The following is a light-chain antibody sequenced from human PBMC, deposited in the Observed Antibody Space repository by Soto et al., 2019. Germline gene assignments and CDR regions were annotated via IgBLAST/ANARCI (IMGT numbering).Light chain of an antibody. Sequence: QSVLTQPPSVSGAPGQRVTISCSGSTSNIGNNAVHWYQQLPGKAPRALIYYDDLLPTGVSKRFSGSKSGTSVSLAISGLQSDDEADYYCASWDDTLSGVVFGGGTKLTVL. V-gene: IGLV1-36*01. CDR3: ASWDDTLSGVV. CDR2: YDD. J-gene: IGLJ3*02. CDR1: TSNIGNNA.